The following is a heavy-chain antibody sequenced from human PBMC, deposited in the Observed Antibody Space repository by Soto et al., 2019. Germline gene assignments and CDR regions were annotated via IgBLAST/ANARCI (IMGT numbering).Heavy chain of an antibody. Sequence: SETLSLTCAVYGGSFSGYYWSWIRQPPGKGLEWIGEINHSGSTNNNPSLKSRVTISGDTSKNQFSLKLSSVTAADTAVYYCARFRGSSSSSGDYYYYYMDVWGKGTTVTVSS. J-gene: IGHJ6*03. V-gene: IGHV4-34*01. CDR3: ARFRGSSSSSGDYYYYYMDV. CDR1: GGSFSGYY. CDR2: INHSGST. D-gene: IGHD6-6*01.